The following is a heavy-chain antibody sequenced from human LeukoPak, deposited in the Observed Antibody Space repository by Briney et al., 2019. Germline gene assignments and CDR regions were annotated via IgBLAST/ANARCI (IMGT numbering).Heavy chain of an antibody. Sequence: SETLSLTCTVSGGSINSSSYYWGWVRQPRGKGLEWIGSIYYSGSTYYNPSLKSRVTISVDTSKNQFSLKLSSVTAADTAVYYCARHRYYYRSGSYYGAPYYMDVWGKGTTVTISS. D-gene: IGHD3-10*01. CDR1: GGSINSSSYY. V-gene: IGHV4-39*01. CDR2: IYYSGST. CDR3: ARHRYYYRSGSYYGAPYYMDV. J-gene: IGHJ6*03.